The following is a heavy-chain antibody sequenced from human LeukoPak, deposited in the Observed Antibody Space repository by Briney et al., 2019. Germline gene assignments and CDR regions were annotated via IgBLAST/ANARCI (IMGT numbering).Heavy chain of an antibody. CDR2: IYYSGST. CDR3: ARGEPDHDAFDI. CDR1: GGSISSHY. V-gene: IGHV4-59*11. D-gene: IGHD1-14*01. Sequence: SETLSLTCTVSGGSISSHYWSWIRQPPGKGLKWIGYIYYSGSTNYNPSLKSRVTISVDTSKNQFSLKLSSVTAADTAVYYCARGEPDHDAFDIWGQGTMVTVSS. J-gene: IGHJ3*02.